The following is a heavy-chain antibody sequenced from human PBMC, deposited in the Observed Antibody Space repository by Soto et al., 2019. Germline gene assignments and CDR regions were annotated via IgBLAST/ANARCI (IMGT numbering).Heavy chain of an antibody. CDR1: GYTFTNYG. J-gene: IGHJ4*02. CDR2: ISAYNGNT. V-gene: IGHV1-18*01. Sequence: QVQLVQSGAEVKKPGASVKVSCKASGYTFTNYGSSWVRQAPGQGLEWMGWISAYNGNTDYAQKLQGGVTMTTDTSTSTAYMELRSLRSDDTAVYYCARVGAYCVSTSCHDYWGQGTLVTVSS. D-gene: IGHD2-2*01. CDR3: ARVGAYCVSTSCHDY.